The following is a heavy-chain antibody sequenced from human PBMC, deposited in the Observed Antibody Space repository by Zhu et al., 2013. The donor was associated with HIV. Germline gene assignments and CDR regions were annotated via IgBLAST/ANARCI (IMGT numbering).Heavy chain of an antibody. J-gene: IGHJ3*02. CDR1: GFTFSSYG. V-gene: IGHV3-30*03. CDR3: ASLEVVAATKDAFDI. Sequence: VQLVESGGGVVQPGRSLRLSCAASGFTFSSYGMHWVRQAPGKGLEWVAVISYDGSNKYYADSVKGRFTISRDNSKNTLYLQMNSLRAEDTAVYYCASLEVVAATKDAFDIWGQGTMVTVSS. CDR2: ISYDGSNK. D-gene: IGHD2-15*01.